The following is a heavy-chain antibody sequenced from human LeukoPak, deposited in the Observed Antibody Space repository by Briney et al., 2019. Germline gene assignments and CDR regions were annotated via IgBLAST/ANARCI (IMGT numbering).Heavy chain of an antibody. CDR3: ARSGPEWYYGSGYAFDI. Sequence: PSETLSLTCAVSGYSISSGYYWGWIRQPPGKGLEWIGSIYHSGSTYYNPSLKSRVTISVDTSKNQFSLKLSSVTAADTAVYYRARSGPEWYYGSGYAFDIWGQGTMVTVS. J-gene: IGHJ3*02. V-gene: IGHV4-38-2*01. D-gene: IGHD3-10*01. CDR1: GYSISSGYY. CDR2: IYHSGST.